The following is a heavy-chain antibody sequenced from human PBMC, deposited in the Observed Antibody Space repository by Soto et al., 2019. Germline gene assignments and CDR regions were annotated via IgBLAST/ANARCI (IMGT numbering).Heavy chain of an antibody. CDR3: ARDLIPELPHYYYYMDV. CDR2: ISAYNGNT. J-gene: IGHJ6*03. V-gene: IGHV1-18*01. Sequence: ASVKVSCKASGYTFTSYGISWVRQAPGQGLEWMGWISAYNGNTNYAQKIQGRINMTTDTSTSTAYMELRSLRTDDTAVYYCARDLIPELPHYYYYMDVWGKGTTVTVSS. D-gene: IGHD1-7*01. CDR1: GYTFTSYG.